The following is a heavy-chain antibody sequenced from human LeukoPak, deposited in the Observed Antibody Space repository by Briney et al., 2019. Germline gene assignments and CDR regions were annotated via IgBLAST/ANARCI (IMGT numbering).Heavy chain of an antibody. V-gene: IGHV3-7*01. D-gene: IGHD3-22*01. Sequence: GGSLRLSCAASGFTFSNCWMTWARQAPGRGLEGVANIKEDGSEAYYVDSVKGRFTVSRDNAENSLYLQMNSLRAEDTAIYYCATDHVYDTTAYRPFAYWGQGILVTVSS. J-gene: IGHJ4*02. CDR2: IKEDGSEA. CDR1: GFTFSNCW. CDR3: ATDHVYDTTAYRPFAY.